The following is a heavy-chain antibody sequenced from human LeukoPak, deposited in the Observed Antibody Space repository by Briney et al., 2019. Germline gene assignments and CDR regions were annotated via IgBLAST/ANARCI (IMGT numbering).Heavy chain of an antibody. CDR1: GGAFSSSS. J-gene: IGHJ4*02. V-gene: IGHV3-48*01. D-gene: IGHD6-6*01. Sequence: GGSLRLSCTGSGGAFSSSSFNWVRQTPGKGLEWISYVSSSSRTNYYAASIKGRFTISRNNANNSLFLQMNDLSADDTALYYCASQSSSSSTRAPDFWGLGTLPTVSS. CDR2: VSSSSRTN. CDR3: ASQSSSSSTRAPDF.